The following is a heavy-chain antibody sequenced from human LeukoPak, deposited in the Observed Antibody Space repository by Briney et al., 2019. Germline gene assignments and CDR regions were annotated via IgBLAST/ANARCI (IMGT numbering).Heavy chain of an antibody. Sequence: PSETLSLTCTVSGGSISSGGYYWSWIRQHPGQDLEGIAYIYCSGSTNYNPSLKTRVTISVDTTKNHLSLNLISVTAADTAVYYCARLAHLYDFWSGYYIGYYYYGMDGWGQGTTVTVS. CDR2: IYCSGST. D-gene: IGHD3-3*01. CDR1: GGSISSGGYY. V-gene: IGHV4-31*03. CDR3: ARLAHLYDFWSGYYIGYYYYGMDG. J-gene: IGHJ6*02.